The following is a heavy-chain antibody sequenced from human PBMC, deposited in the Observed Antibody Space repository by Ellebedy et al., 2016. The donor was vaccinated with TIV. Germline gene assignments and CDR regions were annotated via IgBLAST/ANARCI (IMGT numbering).Heavy chain of an antibody. CDR3: AKDRSKEVQWLDDPFDI. J-gene: IGHJ3*02. CDR1: RFPFDLYG. CDR2: ISFDGGNQ. D-gene: IGHD6-19*01. Sequence: GGSLRLXXVASRFPFDLYGMHWVRQAPGRGLEWVAVISFDGGNQYYADSVQGRFTISRDNSKNTLFLQMTSLRPEDTAVYFCAKDRSKEVQWLDDPFDIWGRGTMVTVSS. V-gene: IGHV3-30*18.